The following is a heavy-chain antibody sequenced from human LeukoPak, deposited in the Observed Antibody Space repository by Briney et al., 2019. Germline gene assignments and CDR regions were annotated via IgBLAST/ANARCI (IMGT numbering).Heavy chain of an antibody. CDR1: GGSISSYY. Sequence: SETLSLTCTVSGGSISSYYWSWIRQPPGKGLEWIGYIYYSGSTNYNPSLKSRVTISVDTSKNQFSLKLSSVTAADTAVYYCARVRYCSSTSCPWGQGTLVTVSS. J-gene: IGHJ5*02. D-gene: IGHD2-2*01. V-gene: IGHV4-59*12. CDR3: ARVRYCSSTSCP. CDR2: IYYSGST.